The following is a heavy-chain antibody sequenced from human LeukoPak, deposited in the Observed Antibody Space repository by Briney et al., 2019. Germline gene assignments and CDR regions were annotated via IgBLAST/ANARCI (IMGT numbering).Heavy chain of an antibody. CDR3: SRGGSGWHSDWFDP. D-gene: IGHD6-19*01. J-gene: IGHJ5*02. CDR2: LRSKSYGGTP. Sequence: GGSLRLSCTASGFTFDDFAMSWFRQAPGKGLEWVGLLRSKSYGGTPEYAASVKGRFTISKDDSKNIAHLQMHSLKIEDTAVYYCSRGGSGWHSDWFDPWGQGTLVTVSS. V-gene: IGHV3-49*03. CDR1: GFTFDDFA.